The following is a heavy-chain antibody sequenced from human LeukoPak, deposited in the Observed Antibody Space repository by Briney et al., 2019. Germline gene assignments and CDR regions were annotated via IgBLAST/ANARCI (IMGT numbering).Heavy chain of an antibody. D-gene: IGHD3-22*01. V-gene: IGHV1-69*13. CDR2: IIPIFGTA. J-gene: IGHJ4*02. CDR1: GGTFSSYA. Sequence: SVKVSCKASGGTFSSYAISWVRQAPGQGLEWMGGIIPIFGTANYAQKFQGRVTITADESTSTAYMELSSLRSEDTAVYYCARAQTYYYDSSGYYYGYWGQGTLVTVSS. CDR3: ARAQTYYYDSSGYYYGY.